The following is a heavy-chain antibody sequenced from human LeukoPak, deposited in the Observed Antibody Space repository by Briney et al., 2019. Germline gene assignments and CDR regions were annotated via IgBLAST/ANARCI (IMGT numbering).Heavy chain of an antibody. Sequence: ASVKVSCKASGYTFTGYYMHWVRQAPGQGLEWMGWINPNSGGTNYAQKFQGRVTMTRDTSISTAYMELSRLRSDDTAVYYCARLSLLEDIGDYWDQGTLVTVSS. CDR2: INPNSGGT. CDR1: GYTFTGYY. D-gene: IGHD5-12*01. CDR3: ARLSLLEDIGDY. J-gene: IGHJ4*02. V-gene: IGHV1-2*02.